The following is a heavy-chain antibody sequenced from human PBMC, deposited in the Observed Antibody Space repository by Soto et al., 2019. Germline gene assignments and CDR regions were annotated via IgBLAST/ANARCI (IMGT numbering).Heavy chain of an antibody. Sequence: GGSLRLSCAASGFTFSSYAMHWVRQAPGKGLEWVAVISYDGSNKYYADSVKGRFTISRDNSKNTLYLQMTSLRAEDTAVYYCAREEAKQPLYYWGQGTLVTVSS. V-gene: IGHV3-30-3*01. CDR2: ISYDGSNK. CDR3: AREEAKQPLYY. CDR1: GFTFSSYA. J-gene: IGHJ4*02. D-gene: IGHD6-13*01.